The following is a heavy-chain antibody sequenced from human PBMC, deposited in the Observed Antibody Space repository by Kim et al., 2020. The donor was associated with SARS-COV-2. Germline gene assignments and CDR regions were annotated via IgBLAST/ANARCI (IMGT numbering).Heavy chain of an antibody. CDR2: IYFGGST. CDR3: ARGTIVVVGGNGFAS. D-gene: IGHD2-21*01. CDR1: GDSISSSTSY. Sequence: SETLSLTCTVSGDSISSSTSYWGWIRQPPGKGLEWIGTIYFGGSTYYNPSVKSRVTISIDTSKNQFSLTLSSLTAADPAVYYCARGTIVVVGGNGFASWG. V-gene: IGHV4-39*07. J-gene: IGHJ5*01.